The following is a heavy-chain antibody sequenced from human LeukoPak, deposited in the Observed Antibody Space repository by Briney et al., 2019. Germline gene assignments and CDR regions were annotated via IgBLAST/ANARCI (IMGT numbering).Heavy chain of an antibody. J-gene: IGHJ4*02. D-gene: IGHD3-22*01. CDR1: GDSISSYY. CDR2: IYYSGST. Sequence: SETLSLTCTVSGDSISSYYWSWIRRPPGKGLEWIGYIYYSGSTNYNPSLKSRVTISVDTSKNQFSLRLSSVTAADTAVYYCARDTYYYDSSGYPVGYFDYWGQGTLVTVSS. CDR3: ARDTYYYDSSGYPVGYFDY. V-gene: IGHV4-59*01.